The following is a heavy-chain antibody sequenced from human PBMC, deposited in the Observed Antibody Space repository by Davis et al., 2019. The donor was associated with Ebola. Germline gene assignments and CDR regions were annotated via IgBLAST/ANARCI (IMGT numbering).Heavy chain of an antibody. Sequence: GESLKISCKASGYSFSSYWINWVRQMPGKGLEWMGRIDPSDSYSNYSPSFQGHVTISTDKSISTAYLQWSRLKASDTAMYYCAITAMDTFFDYWGQGTLVTVSS. D-gene: IGHD5-18*01. CDR3: AITAMDTFFDY. J-gene: IGHJ4*02. CDR2: IDPSDSYS. CDR1: GYSFSSYW. V-gene: IGHV5-10-1*01.